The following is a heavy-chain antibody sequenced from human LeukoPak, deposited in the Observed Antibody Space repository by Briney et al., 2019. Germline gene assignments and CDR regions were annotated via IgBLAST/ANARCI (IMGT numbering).Heavy chain of an antibody. V-gene: IGHV1-18*01. CDR1: GYTFTSYG. D-gene: IGHD3-3*01. CDR2: ISAYNGNT. Sequence: ASVKVSCKASGYTFTSYGISWVRQAPGQGLEWMGWISAYNGNTNYAQKLQGRVTMTTDTSTSTAYMELRSLRSDDTAVYYCAREAHDRLAPCYDFWSGYYRRDAFDIWGQGTMVTVSS. CDR3: AREAHDRLAPCYDFWSGYYRRDAFDI. J-gene: IGHJ3*02.